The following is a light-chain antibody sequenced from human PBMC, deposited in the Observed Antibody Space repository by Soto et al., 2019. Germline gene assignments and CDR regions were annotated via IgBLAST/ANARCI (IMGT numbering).Light chain of an antibody. CDR2: GNS. CDR1: SSNIGAGYD. V-gene: IGLV1-40*01. Sequence: QSVLTQPPSVSGAPGQRVXISCTGSSSNIGAGYDVHWYQQLPGTAPKLLIYGNSNRPSGVPDRFSGSKSGTSASLAITGLQAEDEADYYCQSYDSSLXGWVFGGGTKLTVL. J-gene: IGLJ3*02. CDR3: QSYDSSLXGWV.